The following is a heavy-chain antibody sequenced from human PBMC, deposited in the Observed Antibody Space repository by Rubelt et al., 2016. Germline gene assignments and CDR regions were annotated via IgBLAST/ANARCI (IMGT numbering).Heavy chain of an antibody. CDR2: ISWNSGSI. V-gene: IGHV3-9*01. D-gene: IGHD1-1*01. CDR3: AKNVPPPIEKRKVTTYYYYGMDV. CDR1: GFTFDDYA. J-gene: IGHJ6*02. Sequence: VQLVESGGGLVQPGGSLRLSCAASGFTFDDYAMHWVRQAPGKGLEWVSGISWNSGSIGYADSVKGRFTISRDNSKNTLYLQMNSLRAEDTAVYYCAKNVPPPIEKRKVTTYYYYGMDVWGQGTTVTVSS.